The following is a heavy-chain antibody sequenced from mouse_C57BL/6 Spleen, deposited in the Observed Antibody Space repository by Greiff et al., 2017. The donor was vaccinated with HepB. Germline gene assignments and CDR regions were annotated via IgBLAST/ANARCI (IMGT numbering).Heavy chain of an antibody. V-gene: IGHV2-6*03. J-gene: IGHJ4*01. CDR1: GFSLTSYG. CDR3: AYGGRQGDYYAMDY. Sequence: LQESGPGLVAPSQSLSITCTVSGFSLTSYGVHWVRQPPGKGLEWLVVIWSDGSTTYNSALKSRLSISKDNSKSQVFLKMNSLQTDDTAMYYCAYGGRQGDYYAMDYWGQGTSVTVSS. D-gene: IGHD1-1*01. CDR2: IWSDGST.